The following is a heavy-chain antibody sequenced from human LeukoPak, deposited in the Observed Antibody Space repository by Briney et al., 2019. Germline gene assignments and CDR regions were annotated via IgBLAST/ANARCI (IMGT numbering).Heavy chain of an antibody. D-gene: IGHD3-3*01. CDR3: ARADFIDAGPYLIGP. Sequence: ASVKVSCKTSGYSFTDYYIHWVRQAPGQGLEWMGWINTKSGRTSSALKFQGRVTMTRDPSITTVYMDMAWLTSDDTAIYFCARADFIDAGPYLIGPWGQGTLVTVSS. CDR2: INTKSGRT. CDR1: GYSFTDYY. V-gene: IGHV1-2*02. J-gene: IGHJ5*02.